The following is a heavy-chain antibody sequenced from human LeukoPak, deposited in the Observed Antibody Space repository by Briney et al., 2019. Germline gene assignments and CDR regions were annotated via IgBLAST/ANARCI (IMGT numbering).Heavy chain of an antibody. V-gene: IGHV3-30*18. CDR3: AKDRQQWLVLLLYYFDY. D-gene: IGHD6-19*01. CDR2: IPYDGSNK. J-gene: IGHJ4*02. Sequence: GGSLRLSCAASGFTFSSYGMHWVRQAPGKGLEWVAVIPYDGSNKYYADSVKGRFTISRDNSKNTLYLQMNSLRAEDTAVYYCAKDRQQWLVLLLYYFDYWGQGTLVTVSS. CDR1: GFTFSSYG.